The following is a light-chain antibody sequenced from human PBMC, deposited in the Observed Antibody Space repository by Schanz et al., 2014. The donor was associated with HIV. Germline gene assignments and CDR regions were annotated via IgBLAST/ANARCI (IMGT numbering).Light chain of an antibody. J-gene: IGKJ2*01. CDR1: HAISNY. V-gene: IGKV1-9*01. CDR3: QQANSFPRT. CDR2: AAS. Sequence: IQLTQSPSSLSASVGDKVTITCRASHAISNYLAWYQQRSGRAPKFLIYAASTLQSGVPSRFSGSGSGTDFTLTVTNLQPEDFATYYCQQANSFPRTFGQGTKLEIK.